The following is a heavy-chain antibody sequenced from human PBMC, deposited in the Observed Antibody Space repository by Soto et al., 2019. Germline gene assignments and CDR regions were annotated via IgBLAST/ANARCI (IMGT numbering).Heavy chain of an antibody. CDR1: QLCCARDD. V-gene: IGHV1-2*02. CDR2: INPNSGGT. CDR3: AKSCFFFWSGVRRYLHSFPTPLFSDL. D-gene: IGHD2-2*01. Sequence: SVEIGREAHQLCCARDDIHCARQAPEQRLEWMGWINPNSGGTSYAQKFQGRLTMTTDTSITTAYMELSRLSSDDTAFYYCAKSCFFFWSGVRRYLHSFPTPLFSDL. J-gene: IGHJ2*01.